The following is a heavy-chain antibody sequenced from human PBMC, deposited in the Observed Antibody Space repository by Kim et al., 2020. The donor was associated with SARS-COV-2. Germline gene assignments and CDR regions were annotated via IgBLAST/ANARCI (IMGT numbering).Heavy chain of an antibody. V-gene: IGHV1-18*04. Sequence: ASVKVSCKASGYTFTSYSISWVRQAPGQGLEWMGWISAYNGNTNYPQNPQGRVTMTTDTSTSTAYMELRSLRSDDTAVYYCARSGKKKITIFGVVIFDYYGMDVWGQGTTVTVSS. CDR1: GYTFTSYS. CDR2: ISAYNGNT. J-gene: IGHJ6*02. CDR3: ARSGKKKITIFGVVIFDYYGMDV. D-gene: IGHD3-3*01.